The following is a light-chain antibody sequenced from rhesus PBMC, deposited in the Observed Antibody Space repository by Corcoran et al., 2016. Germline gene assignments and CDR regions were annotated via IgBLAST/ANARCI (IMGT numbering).Light chain of an antibody. V-gene: IGKV1-25*01. J-gene: IGKJ2*01. CDR2: KAS. CDR3: QHGYGTPYS. Sequence: DIQMTQSPSSLSASVGDRVTLTCQARQGISNNLAWYQQKPGKVPKLLIYKASTLKSGAPSRFSGSGSGTDFTLPISSLQPEDFATYYCQHGYGTPYSFGQGTKVEIK. CDR1: QGISNN.